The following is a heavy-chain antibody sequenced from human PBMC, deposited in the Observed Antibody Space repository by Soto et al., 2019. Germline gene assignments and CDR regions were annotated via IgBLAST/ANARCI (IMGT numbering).Heavy chain of an antibody. D-gene: IGHD2-15*01. J-gene: IGHJ4*02. CDR3: ARDKGRSPLDY. Sequence: HPGGSLRLSCAASGFTFSTYGMHWVRQAPGKGLDWVALIWNDGSDKYYADSVKGRFTISRDNARSSLYLQMNSLRVEDTAVYYCARDKGRSPLDYWGQGTLVTVSS. V-gene: IGHV3-33*01. CDR1: GFTFSTYG. CDR2: IWNDGSDK.